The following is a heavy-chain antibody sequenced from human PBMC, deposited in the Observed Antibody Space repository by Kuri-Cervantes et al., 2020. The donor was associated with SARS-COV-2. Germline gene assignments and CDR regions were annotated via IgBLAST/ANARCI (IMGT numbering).Heavy chain of an antibody. CDR1: GFTFSSYW. CDR2: IKQDGSEK. V-gene: IGHV3-7*01. CDR3: AREPQGYSGYDYFDY. J-gene: IGHJ4*02. D-gene: IGHD5-12*01. Sequence: GGSLRLSCAASGFTFSSYWMSWVRQAPGKGLEWVANIKQDGSEKYYVDSVKGRFTISRDNAKNSLYLQMNSLRAEDTAVYYCAREPQGYSGYDYFDYWGQGTQVTVSS.